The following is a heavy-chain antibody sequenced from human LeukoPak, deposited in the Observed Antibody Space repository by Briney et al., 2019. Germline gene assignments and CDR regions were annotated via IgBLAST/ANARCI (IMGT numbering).Heavy chain of an antibody. CDR2: SSAYNGNT. J-gene: IGHJ5*02. Sequence: ASVRVSCKAPGNSVTSYDIGRVRQAPGQWLEWMGCSSAYNGNTNYAQKLQGRVTMTTDTSTSTAYMELRSLRSDDTAVYYCARVPAIQLWLYSWFDPWGQGTLVTVSS. CDR1: GNSVTSYD. CDR3: ARVPAIQLWLYSWFDP. V-gene: IGHV1-18*01. D-gene: IGHD5-18*01.